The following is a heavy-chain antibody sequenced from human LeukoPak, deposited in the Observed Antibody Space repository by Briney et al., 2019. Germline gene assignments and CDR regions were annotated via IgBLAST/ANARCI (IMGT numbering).Heavy chain of an antibody. J-gene: IGHJ4*02. CDR1: GGSFSGYY. V-gene: IGHV4-34*01. D-gene: IGHD4-23*01. CDR3: ASPVVTEGP. Sequence: SETLSLTCAVYGGSFSGYYWSWIRQPPGEGLEWIGEVNHSGSTNYNPSLKSRVTISVDTSKNQFSLKLSSVTAADTAVYYCASPVVTEGPWGQGTLVTVSS. CDR2: VNHSGST.